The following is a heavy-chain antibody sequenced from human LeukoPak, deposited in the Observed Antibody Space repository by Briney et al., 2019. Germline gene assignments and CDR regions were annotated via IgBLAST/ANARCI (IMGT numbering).Heavy chain of an antibody. V-gene: IGHV3-53*01. CDR1: GFTVSSNY. Sequence: GGSLRLSCAASGFTVSSNYMSWVRQAPGKGLEWVSVIYSGGSTYYADSVKGRFTISRDNSKNTLYLQMNSLRAEDTAVYYCARDGSAYDYGDYGGGSYGMDVWGQGTTVTVSS. CDR2: IYSGGST. J-gene: IGHJ6*02. CDR3: ARDGSAYDYGDYGGGSYGMDV. D-gene: IGHD4-17*01.